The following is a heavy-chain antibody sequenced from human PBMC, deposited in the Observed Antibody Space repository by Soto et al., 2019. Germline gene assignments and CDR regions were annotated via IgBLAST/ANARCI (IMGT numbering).Heavy chain of an antibody. CDR1: GFSFGSYW. V-gene: IGHV3-7*03. CDR3: ARDVGPVTIFGEALSGYFDF. J-gene: IGHJ4*02. Sequence: RGSLRLSCAVSGFSFGSYWMSWVRQAPGKGLEWLASIKDDGSERYYLDSVKGRFTISRDNAKDSLSLQMNSLRGEDTAFYYCARDVGPVTIFGEALSGYFDFWGQGTLVTVSS. D-gene: IGHD3-3*01. CDR2: IKDDGSER.